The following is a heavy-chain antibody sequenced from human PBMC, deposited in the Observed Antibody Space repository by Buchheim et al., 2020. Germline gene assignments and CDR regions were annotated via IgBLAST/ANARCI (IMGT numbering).Heavy chain of an antibody. J-gene: IGHJ4*02. V-gene: IGHV4-34*01. CDR3: ARSLLDLDY. D-gene: IGHD3-3*01. Sequence: QVQLQQWGAGLLKPSETLSLTCAVSGGSFSGYYWSWIRQPPGKGLEWIEEINHSGSTNYNPSLKSRVTISVDTSKNKFSLKLSSVTAADTAVYYCARSLLDLDYWGQGTL. CDR1: GGSFSGYY. CDR2: INHSGST.